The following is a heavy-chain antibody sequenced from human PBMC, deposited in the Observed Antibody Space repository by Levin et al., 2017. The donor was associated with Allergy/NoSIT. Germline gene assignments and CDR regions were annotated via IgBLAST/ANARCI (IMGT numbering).Heavy chain of an antibody. V-gene: IGHV3-23*01. CDR2: ISGSGDGT. D-gene: IGHD7-27*01. J-gene: IGHJ4*02. Sequence: GGSLRLSCAASGFTFSNYVMTWVRHAPGKGLEWVSTISGSGDGTIYADSVKGRFTISRDNSKNTLYLQMNSLRAEDTAVYYCANLLNWVRPDCWGQGTLVTVSS. CDR1: GFTFSNYV. CDR3: ANLLNWVRPDC.